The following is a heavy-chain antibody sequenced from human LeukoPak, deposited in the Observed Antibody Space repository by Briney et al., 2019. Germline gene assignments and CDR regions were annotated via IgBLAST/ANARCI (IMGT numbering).Heavy chain of an antibody. CDR2: INSDGSST. V-gene: IGHV3-74*01. CDR1: GFTFSSYW. J-gene: IGHJ4*02. Sequence: GGSLRLSCAASGFTFSSYWMHWVRQAPGKGLVWVSRINSDGSSTSYADSVKGRFTISRDNAKNTLYLQMNSLRAEDTAVYYCARDFGYCSSTSCYKGFGYWGQGTLVTVSS. CDR3: ARDFGYCSSTSCYKGFGY. D-gene: IGHD2-2*02.